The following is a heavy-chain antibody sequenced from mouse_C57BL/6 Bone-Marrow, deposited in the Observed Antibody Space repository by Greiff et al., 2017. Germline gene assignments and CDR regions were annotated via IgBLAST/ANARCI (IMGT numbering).Heavy chain of an antibody. CDR1: GYTFTSYG. D-gene: IGHD1-1*01. Sequence: QVHVKQSGAELARPGASVKLSCKASGYTFTSYGISWVKQRTGQGLEWIGEIYPRSGNTYYNEKFKGKATLTADKSSSTAYMELRSLTSEDSAVYFCARSSYYYGSSLMDYWGQGTSVTVSS. CDR3: ARSSYYYGSSLMDY. CDR2: IYPRSGNT. V-gene: IGHV1-81*01. J-gene: IGHJ4*01.